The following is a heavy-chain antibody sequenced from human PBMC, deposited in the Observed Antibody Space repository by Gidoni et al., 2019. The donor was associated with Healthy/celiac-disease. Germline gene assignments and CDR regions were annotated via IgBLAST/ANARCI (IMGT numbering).Heavy chain of an antibody. Sequence: EVQLVASGGGLVKPGGSLSLSCAASGFTFSSYRLNWVRQAPGKGLEWVSSISSSSSYIYYADSVKGRFTISRDNAKNSLYLQMNSLRAEDTAVYYCARDAAYYYDSSGYSPLVDYWGQGTLVTVSS. J-gene: IGHJ4*02. CDR2: ISSSSSYI. CDR1: GFTFSSYR. V-gene: IGHV3-21*01. D-gene: IGHD3-22*01. CDR3: ARDAAYYYDSSGYSPLVDY.